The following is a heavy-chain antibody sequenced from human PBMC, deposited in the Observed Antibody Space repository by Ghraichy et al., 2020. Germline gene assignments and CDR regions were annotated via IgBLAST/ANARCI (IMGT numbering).Heavy chain of an antibody. Sequence: SETLSLTCTVSGGSISSSSYYWGWIRQPPGKGLEWIGSIYYSGSTYYNPSLKSRVTISVDTSKNQFSLKLTSVTAADTAVYYCASHRYGDYIPTQFDYWGQGTLVTVSS. CDR1: GGSISSSSYY. CDR3: ASHRYGDYIPTQFDY. J-gene: IGHJ4*02. CDR2: IYYSGST. V-gene: IGHV4-39*01. D-gene: IGHD4-17*01.